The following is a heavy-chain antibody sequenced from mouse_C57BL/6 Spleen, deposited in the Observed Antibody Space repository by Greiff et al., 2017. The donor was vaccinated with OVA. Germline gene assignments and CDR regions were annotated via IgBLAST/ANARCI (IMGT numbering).Heavy chain of an antibody. CDR1: GYTFTSYW. J-gene: IGHJ4*01. CDR3: ARSTVVATSAMDY. Sequence: QVQLQQPGAELVKPGASVKLSCKASGYTFTSYWMHWVKQRPGQGLEWIGMIHPNSGSTNYNEKFKSKATLTVDKSSSTAYMQLSSLTSANSAVYYCARSTVVATSAMDYWGQGTSVTVSS. CDR2: IHPNSGST. D-gene: IGHD1-1*01. V-gene: IGHV1-64*01.